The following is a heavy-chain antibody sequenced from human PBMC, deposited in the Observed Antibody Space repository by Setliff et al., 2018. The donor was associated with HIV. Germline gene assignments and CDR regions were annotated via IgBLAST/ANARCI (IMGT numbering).Heavy chain of an antibody. CDR2: IYPGDSHT. CDR3: ARLRGGFDI. D-gene: IGHD2-15*01. V-gene: IGHV5-51*01. Sequence: GESLKISCKGSGYNFTSNWIGWVRQMPGRGLEWMGIIYPGDSHTTYSPSFQGQVTISADKSISIAYMQWSSLKASDTAIYYCARLRGGFDIWGQGTLVTVSS. J-gene: IGHJ3*02. CDR1: GYNFTSNW.